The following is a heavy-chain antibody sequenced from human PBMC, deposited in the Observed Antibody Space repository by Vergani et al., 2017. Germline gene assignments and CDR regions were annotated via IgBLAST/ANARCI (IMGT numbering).Heavy chain of an antibody. Sequence: QVQLVQSGAEVKKPGASVKVSCKASGYTFTSYYMHWVRQAPGQGLEWMGIINPSGGSTSYAQKFQGRVTMTRDTSTSTVYMELSSLRSEDTAVYYCARPSLTATRGPGGYNYFGAFDIWGQGTMVTVSS. V-gene: IGHV1-46*01. CDR2: INPSGGST. CDR1: GYTFTSYY. J-gene: IGHJ3*02. D-gene: IGHD5-24*01. CDR3: ARPSLTATRGPGGYNYFGAFDI.